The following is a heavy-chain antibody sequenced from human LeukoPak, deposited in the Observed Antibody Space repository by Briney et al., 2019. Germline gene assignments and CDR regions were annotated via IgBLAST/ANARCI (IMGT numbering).Heavy chain of an antibody. Sequence: PSETLSLTCTFSGGFMRSSSYYWGWIRQPPGKGLEWRGSIYYSGSTYYNPSLKSRVTISVDTSKNQFSLKLSCVTAADTAVYYCAKAYYDFWSGYGGGYYYYMDVWGKGTTVTVCS. D-gene: IGHD3-3*01. CDR3: AKAYYDFWSGYGGGYYYYMDV. CDR2: IYYSGST. J-gene: IGHJ6*03. CDR1: GGFMRSSSYY. V-gene: IGHV4-39*01.